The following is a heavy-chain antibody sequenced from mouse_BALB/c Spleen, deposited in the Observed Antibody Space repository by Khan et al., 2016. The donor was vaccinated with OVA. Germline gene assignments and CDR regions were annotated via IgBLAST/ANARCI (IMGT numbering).Heavy chain of an antibody. J-gene: IGHJ4*01. V-gene: IGHV1-54*01. Sequence: QVQLQQSGAELVRPGTSVKVSCKASVYAFTNYLIEWVKQRPGQGLEWIGVINPGSGGTNYNEKFKGKATLTADKSSSTAYMQLSSLTSDDSAVYFCARRDYAMDYWGQGTSVTVSS. CDR3: ARRDYAMDY. CDR1: VYAFTNYL. CDR2: INPGSGGT.